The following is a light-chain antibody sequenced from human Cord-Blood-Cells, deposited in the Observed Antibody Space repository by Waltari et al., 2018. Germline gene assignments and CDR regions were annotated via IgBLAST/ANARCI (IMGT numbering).Light chain of an antibody. J-gene: IGKJ1*01. CDR3: HQYGSSHTWT. V-gene: IGKV3-20*01. CDR1: QSVSSSH. CDR2: GES. Sequence: EIELTQSPGTLFLCRGEKAHLPGQASQSVSSSHLASYQQKPGQAPSLLIYGESSRATSIPDRFCGSGSWTDFTLTISRREPYDFAVYYCHQYGSSHTWTFGQGTKVEIK.